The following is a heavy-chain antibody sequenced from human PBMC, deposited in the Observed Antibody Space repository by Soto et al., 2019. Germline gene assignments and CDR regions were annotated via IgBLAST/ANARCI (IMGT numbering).Heavy chain of an antibody. J-gene: IGHJ4*02. D-gene: IGHD1-26*01. CDR3: AKDQESYETLPFDY. CDR2: ISGSGGST. CDR1: GFTFSSYA. Sequence: GGALRLSCAASGFTFSSYAMSWVRQAPGKGLEWVSAISGSGGSTYYADSVKGRFTISRDNSKNTLYLQMNSLRAEDTAVYYCAKDQESYETLPFDYWGQGTLVTVSP. V-gene: IGHV3-23*01.